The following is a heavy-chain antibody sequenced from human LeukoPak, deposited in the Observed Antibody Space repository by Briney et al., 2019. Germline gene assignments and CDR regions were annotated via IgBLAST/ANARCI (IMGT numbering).Heavy chain of an antibody. V-gene: IGHV3-9*01. CDR3: ARQTPLEYYDILTGYYGNSRFDY. D-gene: IGHD3-9*01. Sequence: GGSLRLSCAVSGFTFDDYSMHWVRQAPGKGLEWVSGISRNGDRVGYADSVKGRFSISRDNAKNRLYLQMNSLRAEDTAFYYCARQTPLEYYDILTGYYGNSRFDYWGQGTLVTVSS. CDR1: GFTFDDYS. CDR2: ISRNGDRV. J-gene: IGHJ4*02.